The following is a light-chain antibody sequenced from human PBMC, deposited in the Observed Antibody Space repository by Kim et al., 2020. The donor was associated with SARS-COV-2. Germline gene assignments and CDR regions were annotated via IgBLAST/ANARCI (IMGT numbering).Light chain of an antibody. CDR1: KVGVKY. Sequence: VPPGQTASNTDSGDKVGVKYACWYQQKPGQSPVLVIYQDSKRPSGIPERFSGSNSGNTATLTISGTQAMDEADYYCQAWDSSTVVFGGGTQLTVL. V-gene: IGLV3-1*01. CDR3: QAWDSSTVV. CDR2: QDS. J-gene: IGLJ2*01.